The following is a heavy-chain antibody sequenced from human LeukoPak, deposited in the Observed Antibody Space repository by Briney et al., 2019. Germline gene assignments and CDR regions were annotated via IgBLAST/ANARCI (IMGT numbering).Heavy chain of an antibody. Sequence: GGSLRLSCAASGFTFSSYAMSWVRQAPGKGLVWVSRISPDGSSTTYADSAKGRFTISRDNAKDTLYLQMNSLRAEDTGVYYCAGHHQAYSRTYWGQGTLVTVSS. J-gene: IGHJ4*02. D-gene: IGHD6-13*01. CDR3: AGHHQAYSRTY. CDR2: ISPDGSST. CDR1: GFTFSSYA. V-gene: IGHV3-74*01.